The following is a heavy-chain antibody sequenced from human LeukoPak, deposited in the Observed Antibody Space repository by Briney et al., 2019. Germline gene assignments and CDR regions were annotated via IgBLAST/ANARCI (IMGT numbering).Heavy chain of an antibody. J-gene: IGHJ6*02. Sequence: PSETLSLTCAVYGGSFSGYYWSWIRQPPGKGLEWIGEINHSGSTNYNPSLKSRVTISVDTSKNQFSLKLSSVTAADTAVYYCARGFITMVRGVMGYYYYGMDVWAKGPRSPSP. CDR1: GGSFSGYY. D-gene: IGHD3-10*01. V-gene: IGHV4-34*01. CDR3: ARGFITMVRGVMGYYYYGMDV. CDR2: INHSGST.